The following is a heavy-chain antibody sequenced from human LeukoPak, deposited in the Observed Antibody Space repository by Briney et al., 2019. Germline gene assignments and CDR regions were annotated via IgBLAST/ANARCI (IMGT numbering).Heavy chain of an antibody. V-gene: IGHV4-34*01. Sequence: TASETLSLTCAVYGGSFSGYYWSWIRQPPGKGLEWIGEINHSGSTNYNPSLKSRVTISVDTSKNQFSLKLSSVTAADTAVHYCARGLDTMVRGMGQWGQGTLVTVSS. D-gene: IGHD3-10*01. CDR2: INHSGST. J-gene: IGHJ4*02. CDR3: ARGLDTMVRGMGQ. CDR1: GGSFSGYY.